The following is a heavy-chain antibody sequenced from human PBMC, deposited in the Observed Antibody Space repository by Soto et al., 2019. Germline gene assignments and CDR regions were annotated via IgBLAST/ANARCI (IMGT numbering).Heavy chain of an antibody. CDR2: IIPILGIA. V-gene: IGHV1-69*02. J-gene: IGHJ4*02. D-gene: IGHD3-9*01. CDR3: ARVRDDLLTGYSALDY. Sequence: QVQLVQSGAEVKKPGSSVKVSCKASGGTFSSYTISWVRQAPGQGLEWMGRIIPILGIANYAQKFQGRVTITADKSTSTAYMELSSVRSEDTAVYYCARVRDDLLTGYSALDYWGQGTLDNVSS. CDR1: GGTFSSYT.